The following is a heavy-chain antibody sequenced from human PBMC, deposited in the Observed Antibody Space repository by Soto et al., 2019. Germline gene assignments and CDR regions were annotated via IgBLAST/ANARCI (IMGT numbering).Heavy chain of an antibody. Sequence: GASVKVSCKASGFTVTSSAVQWVRQARGQRLEWIGWIVVGSGNTSYAQKFQERVTITRDMSTSTAYMELSSLRSEDTAVYYCAADAPAGSSGYYLQFDYWGQGTLVTVSS. V-gene: IGHV1-58*01. D-gene: IGHD3-22*01. CDR1: GFTVTSSA. CDR2: IVVGSGNT. J-gene: IGHJ4*02. CDR3: AADAPAGSSGYYLQFDY.